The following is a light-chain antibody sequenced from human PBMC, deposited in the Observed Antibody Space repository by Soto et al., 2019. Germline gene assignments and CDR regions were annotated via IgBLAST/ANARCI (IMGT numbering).Light chain of an antibody. Sequence: IVLTQSPATLSLSPGERATLSCRASQSVSRYLAWYQQRPGQAPRLLIYDASTRAPGVPARFSGSGSGTEFTLTISRLEPEDFAVYYCQQYGSSPRTFGQGTKVDVK. J-gene: IGKJ1*01. CDR2: DAS. CDR1: QSVSRY. CDR3: QQYGSSPRT. V-gene: IGKV3-20*01.